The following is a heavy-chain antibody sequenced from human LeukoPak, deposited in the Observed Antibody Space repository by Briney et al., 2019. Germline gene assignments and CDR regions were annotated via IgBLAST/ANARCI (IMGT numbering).Heavy chain of an antibody. D-gene: IGHD3-10*01. CDR3: AKARGMVRGVIYDYYFDY. V-gene: IGHV3-48*01. CDR2: ISSSSTI. CDR1: GFTFSSYS. J-gene: IGHJ4*02. Sequence: GGSLRLSCAASGFTFSSYSMNWVRQAPGKGLEWVSYISSSSTIYYADSVKGRFTISRDNSKNTLYLQMNSLRAEDTAVYYCAKARGMVRGVIYDYYFDYWGQGTLVTVSS.